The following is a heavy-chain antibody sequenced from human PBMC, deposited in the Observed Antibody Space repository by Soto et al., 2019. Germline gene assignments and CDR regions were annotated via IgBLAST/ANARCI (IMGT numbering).Heavy chain of an antibody. J-gene: IGHJ6*02. CDR3: ARKDIVVVTDAIHYYGMDV. CDR2: IIPIFGTA. CDR1: GGTFSSYA. Sequence: ASVKVSCKASGGTFSSYAISWVRQAPGQGLEWMGGIIPIFGTANYAQKFQGRVTITADESTSTAYMELSSLRSEDTAVYYCARKDIVVVTDAIHYYGMDVWGPGTTVTVSS. D-gene: IGHD2-2*01. V-gene: IGHV1-69*13.